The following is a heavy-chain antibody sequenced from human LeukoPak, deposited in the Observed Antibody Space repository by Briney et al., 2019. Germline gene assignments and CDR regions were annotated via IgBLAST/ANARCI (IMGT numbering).Heavy chain of an antibody. CDR1: GYSFTNYW. CDR2: IYPTDSDT. Sequence: GESLKISCKASGYSFTNYWIGWLRQMPGKGLEWMGIIYPTDSDTRYSPSFQGQVTISADKSISTAYLQWSSLKASDIAMYYCASNSYSSNYYADYWGQGTLVTVSS. V-gene: IGHV5-51*01. CDR3: ASNSYSSNYYADY. D-gene: IGHD6-13*01. J-gene: IGHJ4*02.